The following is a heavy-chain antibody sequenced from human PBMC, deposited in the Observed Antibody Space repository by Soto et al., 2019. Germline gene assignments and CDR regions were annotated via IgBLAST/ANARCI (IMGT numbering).Heavy chain of an antibody. Sequence: SVKVSCKASGFTFTSSAVQWVRQARGQRLEWIGWIAVGSGNTNYAQKFQERVTITRDMSTSTAYMELSSLRSEDTAVYYCAAAWEPYNWFDPWGQGTLVTVSS. CDR3: AAAWEPYNWFDP. V-gene: IGHV1-58*01. CDR2: IAVGSGNT. CDR1: GFTFTSSA. D-gene: IGHD1-26*01. J-gene: IGHJ5*02.